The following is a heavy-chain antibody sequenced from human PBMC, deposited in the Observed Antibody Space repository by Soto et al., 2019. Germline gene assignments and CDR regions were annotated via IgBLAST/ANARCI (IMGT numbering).Heavy chain of an antibody. CDR3: AKVLFNPGILLPRGFDY. CDR2: ISGSGGTT. CDR1: GFTFSTYA. J-gene: IGHJ4*02. D-gene: IGHD5-12*01. Sequence: GSLRLSCATSGFTFSTYAMRWVRQAPGKGLLWVSSISGSGGTTYYADSVKGRFTISRDNSENTLYLQMNSLKAEDTTEYYWAKVLFNPGILLPRGFDYWGQGTLVTVSS. V-gene: IGHV3-23*01.